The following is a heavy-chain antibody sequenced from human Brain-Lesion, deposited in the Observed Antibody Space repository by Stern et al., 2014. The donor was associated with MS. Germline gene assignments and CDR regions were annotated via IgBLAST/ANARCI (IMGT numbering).Heavy chain of an antibody. J-gene: IGHJ3*02. Sequence: KESGPGLVKPSQTLSLACAVSGASVGGGDWYWSWIRQPPGKGLEWLGPIYYSGTTYYKPSLKSRLIISLDTSKNQFSLNLTSVTAADTAVYYCAGAFGKYELLESFHMWGQGTMVTVSS. CDR2: IYYSGTT. CDR1: GASVGGGDWY. CDR3: AGAFGKYELLESFHM. D-gene: IGHD1-1*01. V-gene: IGHV4-30-4*01.